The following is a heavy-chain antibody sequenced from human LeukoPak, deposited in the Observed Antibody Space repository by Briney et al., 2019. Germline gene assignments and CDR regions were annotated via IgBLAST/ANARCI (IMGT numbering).Heavy chain of an antibody. V-gene: IGHV4-4*07. CDR2: IYTSGST. J-gene: IGHJ3*02. D-gene: IGHD3-3*01. CDR3: ARSKSDFWSGYYEAFDI. CDR1: GGSISSYY. Sequence: SETLSLTCTVSGGSISSYYWSWIRQPAGKGLEWIGRIYTSGSTNYNPSLKSRVTISVDKSKNQFSLKLSSVTAADTAVYYCARSKSDFWSGYYEAFDIWGQGTLAIVSS.